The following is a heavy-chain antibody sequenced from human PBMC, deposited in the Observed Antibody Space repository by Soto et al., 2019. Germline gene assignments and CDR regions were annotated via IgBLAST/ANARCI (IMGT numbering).Heavy chain of an antibody. D-gene: IGHD6-13*01. CDR2: IYYSGST. V-gene: IGHV4-39*01. J-gene: IGHJ6*02. Sequence: TSETLSLTCTVSGGSISSSSYYWGWIRQPPGKGLEWIGSIYYSGSTYYNPSLKSRVTISVDTSKNQFSLKLSSVTAADTAVYYCARHVTAAAGPDYYYYYGMDVWGQGTTVTVSS. CDR1: GGSISSSSYY. CDR3: ARHVTAAAGPDYYYYYGMDV.